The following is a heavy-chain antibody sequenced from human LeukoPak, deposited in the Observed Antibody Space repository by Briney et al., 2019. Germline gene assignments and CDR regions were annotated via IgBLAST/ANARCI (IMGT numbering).Heavy chain of an antibody. CDR2: INHSGNT. CDR1: GVSFSGYY. Sequence: SETLSLTCAVYGVSFSGYYWSWIRQPPGKGLEWIGEINHSGNTNYNPSLKSRVTISVDTSKNQFSLKLSSVTAADTAVYYCARETYSYGPTFYYYYYMDVWGKGTTVTVSS. J-gene: IGHJ6*03. D-gene: IGHD5-18*01. CDR3: ARETYSYGPTFYYYYYMDV. V-gene: IGHV4-34*01.